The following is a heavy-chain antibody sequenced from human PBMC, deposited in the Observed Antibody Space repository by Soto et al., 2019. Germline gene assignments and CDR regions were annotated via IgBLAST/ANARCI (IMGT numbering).Heavy chain of an antibody. J-gene: IGHJ3*02. CDR3: ARAGIAVAGTNRYDAFDI. CDR2: ISAYNGNT. D-gene: IGHD6-19*01. V-gene: IGHV1-18*01. CDR1: GYTFTSYG. Sequence: ASVKVSCKASGYTFTSYGISWVRQAPGQGLEWMGWISAYNGNTNYAQKLQGRVTMTTDTSTSTAYMELGSLRSDDTAVYYCARAGIAVAGTNRYDAFDIWGQGTMVTVSS.